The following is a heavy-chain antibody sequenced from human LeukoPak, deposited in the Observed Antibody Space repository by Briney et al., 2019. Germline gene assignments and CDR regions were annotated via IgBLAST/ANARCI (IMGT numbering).Heavy chain of an antibody. Sequence: SVKVSFKSSVGTFSSYAISWVRQAPGQGLEWMGRIIPILGIANYAQKFQGRVTITADKSTSTAYMELSSLRSEDTAVYYCARDGIGYYDYIWGSVNYMDVWGKGTTVTVSS. J-gene: IGHJ6*03. D-gene: IGHD3-16*01. CDR1: VGTFSSYA. CDR3: ARDGIGYYDYIWGSVNYMDV. CDR2: IIPILGIA. V-gene: IGHV1-69*04.